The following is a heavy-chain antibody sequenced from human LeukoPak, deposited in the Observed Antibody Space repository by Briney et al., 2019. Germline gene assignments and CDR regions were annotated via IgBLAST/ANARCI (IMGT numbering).Heavy chain of an antibody. D-gene: IGHD6-13*01. CDR1: GGSISSSSYY. J-gene: IGHJ4*02. Sequence: PSETLSLTCTVSGGSISSSSYYWGWIRQPPGKGLEWIGSIYYSGSTYYNPSLKSRVTISVDTSKNQFSLKLTSVTAADTAVYYCARARVQLEIDYWGQGTLVTVSS. CDR3: ARARVQLEIDY. CDR2: IYYSGST. V-gene: IGHV4-39*07.